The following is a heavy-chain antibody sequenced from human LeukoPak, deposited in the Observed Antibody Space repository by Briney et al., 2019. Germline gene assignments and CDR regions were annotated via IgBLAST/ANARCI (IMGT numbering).Heavy chain of an antibody. J-gene: IGHJ4*02. CDR3: ARGSCSGGSCYPALAYYFDY. D-gene: IGHD2-15*01. CDR2: IIPIFGIA. Sequence: GASVKVSCKASGYTFTSYGISWVRQAPGQGLEWMGRIIPIFGIANYAQKFQGRVTITADKSTSTAYMELSSLRSEDTAVYYCARGSCSGGSCYPALAYYFDYWGQGTLVTVSS. V-gene: IGHV1-69*04. CDR1: GYTFTSYG.